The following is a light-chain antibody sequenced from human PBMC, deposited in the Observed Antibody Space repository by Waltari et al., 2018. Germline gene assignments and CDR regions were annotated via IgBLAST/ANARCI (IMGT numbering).Light chain of an antibody. CDR2: EGS. CDR3: CSYAGSSTLGV. CDR1: SSDVGSYNL. J-gene: IGLJ1*01. V-gene: IGLV2-23*01. Sequence: QSALTQPASVSGPPAQSVTISSPGTSSDVGSYNLVSLYQQHPGKAPKLMIYEGSKRPSGVSNRFSGSKSGNTASLTISGLQAEDEADYYCCSYAGSSTLGVFGTGTEVTVL.